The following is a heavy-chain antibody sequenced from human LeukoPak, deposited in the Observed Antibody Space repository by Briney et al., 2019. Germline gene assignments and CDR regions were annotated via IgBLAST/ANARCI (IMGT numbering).Heavy chain of an antibody. Sequence: PSETLSLTCAVYGESITAYYWTWIRQPPGKRLEWIGEVRHSGSTNYNPSLKSRVTMSVDMSKNQFSLKLNSVTAEDTAVYYCAGATATGTGRDFHYWAQGNLVPVSS. CDR1: GESITAYY. V-gene: IGHV4-34*01. CDR3: AGATATGTGRDFHY. CDR2: VRHSGST. J-gene: IGHJ4*02. D-gene: IGHD3-10*01.